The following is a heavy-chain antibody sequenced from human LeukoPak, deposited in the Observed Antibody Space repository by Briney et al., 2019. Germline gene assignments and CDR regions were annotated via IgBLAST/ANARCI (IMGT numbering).Heavy chain of an antibody. J-gene: IGHJ4*02. CDR3: ASWMSMRVVGPQG. Sequence: SEPLSLTCTVSGVSITNSKYYWGWIRQPPGKGLEWIGSIYYSMSTYYNPSLKRRVTISEDTSKHQFSVTLTCVTAADTAVYYCASWMSMRVVGPQGWGQGTLVTVSS. CDR1: GVSITNSKYY. V-gene: IGHV4-39*01. CDR2: IYYSMST. D-gene: IGHD3-22*01.